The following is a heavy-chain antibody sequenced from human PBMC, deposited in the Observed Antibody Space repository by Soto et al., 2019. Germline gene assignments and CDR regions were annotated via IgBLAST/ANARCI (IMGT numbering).Heavy chain of an antibody. D-gene: IGHD3-3*01. J-gene: IGHJ4*02. V-gene: IGHV4-38-2*01. Sequence: PSETLSLTCGVSGYSISSGYYWGWIRQAPGKALEWIGSIFHTGSAFYNPSLKSRATISVDTSNNQFSLNLSTVTAADTAVYYCARVLSVGYYFDYWGQGTLVTSPQ. CDR3: ARVLSVGYYFDY. CDR1: GYSISSGYY. CDR2: IFHTGSA.